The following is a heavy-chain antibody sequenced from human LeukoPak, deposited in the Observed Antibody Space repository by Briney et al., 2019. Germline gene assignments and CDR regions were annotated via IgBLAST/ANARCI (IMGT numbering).Heavy chain of an antibody. Sequence: ASVKVSCKASGGTFSSYAISWVRQAPGQGLEWMGGIIPIFGTANYAQKFQGRVTITADESTSTAYMELSSLRSEDTAVYYCARSRGSGSYTYYFDYWGQGTLVTVSS. D-gene: IGHD3-10*01. V-gene: IGHV1-69*13. J-gene: IGHJ4*02. CDR2: IIPIFGTA. CDR1: GGTFSSYA. CDR3: ARSRGSGSYTYYFDY.